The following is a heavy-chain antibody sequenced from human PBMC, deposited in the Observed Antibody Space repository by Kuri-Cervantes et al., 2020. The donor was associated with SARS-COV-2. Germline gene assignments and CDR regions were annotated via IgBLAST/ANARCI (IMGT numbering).Heavy chain of an antibody. CDR2: IKQDGSEK. D-gene: IGHD3-22*01. V-gene: IGHV3-7*01. CDR1: GFTFSSYA. J-gene: IGHJ6*03. CDR3: ASTYDSSGYNYYYYYYMDV. Sequence: GESLMISCAASGFTFSSYAMHWVRQAPGKGLEWVANIKQDGSEKYYVDSVKGRFTISRDNAKNSLYLQMNSLRAEDTAVYYCASTYDSSGYNYYYYYYMDVWGKGTTVTVSS.